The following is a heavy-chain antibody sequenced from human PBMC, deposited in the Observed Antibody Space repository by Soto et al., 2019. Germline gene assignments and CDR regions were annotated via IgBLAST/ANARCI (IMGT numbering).Heavy chain of an antibody. CDR2: ISRSGSV. CDR1: GGSFSGYY. CDR3: ARGRLMTYYYNSGSRDRGYLDF. Sequence: SETLSLTCAVSGGSFSGYYWNWVRQRPGKGLEWLGAISRSGSVTYNPSLKGRVTMSVDTPKNQISLNVTSVTAADTAPYYCARGRLMTYYYNSGSRDRGYLDFWRQGT. D-gene: IGHD3-22*01. J-gene: IGHJ4*02. V-gene: IGHV4-34*01.